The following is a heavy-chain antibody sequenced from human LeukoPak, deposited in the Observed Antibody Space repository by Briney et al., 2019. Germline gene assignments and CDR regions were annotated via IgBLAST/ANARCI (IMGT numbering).Heavy chain of an antibody. CDR3: ARERYYYDSSGYGDAFDI. CDR1: GYTFTGYY. Sequence: ASVKVSCKASGYTFTGYYMHWVRQAPGQGLEWMGWINPNSGGTNYAQKFQGRVTMTRDTSISTAYMELSRLRSDDTAVYYCARERYYYDSSGYGDAFDIWGQGTMVTVSS. D-gene: IGHD3-22*01. J-gene: IGHJ3*02. CDR2: INPNSGGT. V-gene: IGHV1-2*02.